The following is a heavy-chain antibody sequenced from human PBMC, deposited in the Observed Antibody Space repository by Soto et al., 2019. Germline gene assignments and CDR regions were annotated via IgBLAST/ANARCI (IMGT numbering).Heavy chain of an antibody. Sequence: ASVKVSCKASGNTFTSSDINWVRQATGHGLEWMGWINPNSGNIGYAQKIQGRVTMTRDTAIRTAYMEVSRLRSDDTAVYYCARGRASGSYYLLDYWGQGTLVTVSS. CDR3: ARGRASGSYYLLDY. J-gene: IGHJ4*02. CDR2: INPNSGNI. V-gene: IGHV1-8*01. CDR1: GNTFTSSD. D-gene: IGHD3-10*01.